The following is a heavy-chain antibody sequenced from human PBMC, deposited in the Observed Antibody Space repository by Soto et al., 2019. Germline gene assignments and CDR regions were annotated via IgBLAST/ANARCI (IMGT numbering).Heavy chain of an antibody. CDR2: IYYSGST. Sequence: SETLSLTCTVSGGSISSSSYYWGWIRQPPGKGLEWIGSIYYSGSTYYNPSLKSRVTISVDTSKNQFSLKLSSVTAADTAVYYCARMAWNWNYLRYDYWGQGTLVTVSS. D-gene: IGHD1-7*01. J-gene: IGHJ4*02. V-gene: IGHV4-39*01. CDR1: GGSISSSSYY. CDR3: ARMAWNWNYLRYDY.